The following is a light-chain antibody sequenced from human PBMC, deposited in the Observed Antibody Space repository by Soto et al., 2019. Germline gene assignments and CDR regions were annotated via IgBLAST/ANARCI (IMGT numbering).Light chain of an antibody. CDR3: QQYGRFPPIT. J-gene: IGKJ5*01. CDR2: GAS. CDR1: QSVSSSY. Sequence: EIVLTQSPGTLSLSPGERATLSCRASQSVSSSYLAWYQQKPGQAPRLLIYGASSRATGIPDRFSGSGSGRDFTLTISRLETEAFAGYCCQQYGRFPPITFGNGTRLAIK. V-gene: IGKV3-20*01.